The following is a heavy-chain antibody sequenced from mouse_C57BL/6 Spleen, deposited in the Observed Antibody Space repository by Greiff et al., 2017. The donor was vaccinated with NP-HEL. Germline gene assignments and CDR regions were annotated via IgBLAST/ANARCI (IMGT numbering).Heavy chain of an antibody. CDR1: GFNITDYY. CDR2: IDPEDGEN. Sequence: EVQLQQSGAELVKPGASVKLSCTASGFNITDYYLHWVKQRTEQGLEWIGRIDPEDGENKYASKFQGKATITADTSSNTAYLQLSDLTSEDTAVYYCARGDLRAYWGQGTLVTVSA. V-gene: IGHV14-2*01. CDR3: ARGDLRAY. J-gene: IGHJ3*01.